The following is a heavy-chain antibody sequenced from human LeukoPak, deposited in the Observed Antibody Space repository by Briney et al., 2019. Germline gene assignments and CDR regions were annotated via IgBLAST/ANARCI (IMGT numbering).Heavy chain of an antibody. V-gene: IGHV3-21*01. CDR3: ARDPLVVPAAMHSNADY. J-gene: IGHJ4*02. D-gene: IGHD2-2*01. CDR2: ISSSSNYI. CDR1: GFTSSSYR. Sequence: GGSLRLSCAPSGFTSSSYRMNWFRQPPGKGREWVSSISSSSNYIYYADSVKGRFTISRDNAKNSLYLQMNSLRAEDTAVYYCARDPLVVPAAMHSNADYWGQGTLVTVSS.